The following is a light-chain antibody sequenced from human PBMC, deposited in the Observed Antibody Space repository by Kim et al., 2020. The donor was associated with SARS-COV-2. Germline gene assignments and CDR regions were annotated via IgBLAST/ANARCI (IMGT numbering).Light chain of an antibody. CDR2: SND. CDR1: ISNIGSNV. J-gene: IGLJ3*02. V-gene: IGLV1-44*01. Sequence: GRRVTSSCSGSISNIGSNVVNWYQQLPGTAPKLLMYSNDYRPSGVPDRFSGSKSGSSASLAISGLQSEDEADYYCAAWDDSLKGSVFGGGTQLTVL. CDR3: AAWDDSLKGSV.